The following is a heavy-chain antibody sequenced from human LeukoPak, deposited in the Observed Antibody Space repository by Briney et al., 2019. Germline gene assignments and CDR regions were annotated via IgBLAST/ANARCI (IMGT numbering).Heavy chain of an antibody. J-gene: IGHJ6*03. D-gene: IGHD3-22*01. CDR1: GYTFTSYG. CDR2: ISAYNGNT. Sequence: WASVKVSCKASGYTFTSYGISWVRQAPGQGLEWMGWISAYNGNTNYAQKLQGRVTMTTDTSTSTAYMELRSLRSDDTAVYYCARQPNPGLLRGLVNYYYYYYMDVWGKGTTVTVSS. CDR3: ARQPNPGLLRGLVNYYYYYYMDV. V-gene: IGHV1-18*01.